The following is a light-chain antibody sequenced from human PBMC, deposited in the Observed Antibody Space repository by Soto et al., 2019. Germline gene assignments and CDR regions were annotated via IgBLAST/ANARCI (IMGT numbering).Light chain of an antibody. CDR3: QHSSNWPQT. V-gene: IGKV3-11*01. J-gene: IGKJ4*01. CDR1: QSVRSY. Sequence: DIVLTQSPATLSLSPGDRATLSCRASQSVRSYLAWYQQKPGQAPRLLIYEASIRATGIPARFSGSGSGTDFTLTISILEHDYFAVYYCQHSSNWPQTFGGGTKVEIK. CDR2: EAS.